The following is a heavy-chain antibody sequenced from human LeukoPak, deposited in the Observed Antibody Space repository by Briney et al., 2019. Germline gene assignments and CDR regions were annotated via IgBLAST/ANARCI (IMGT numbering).Heavy chain of an antibody. CDR3: TTLRGYDYYVSYYYYYMDV. CDR2: IKSKTDGGTT. Sequence: GGSLRLSCAASGFTFSNAWMSWVRQAPGKGLEWVGRIKSKTDGGTTDYAAPVKGRFTISRDDSKNTLYLQMNSLKTEDTAVYYCTTLRGYDYYVSYYYYYMDVWGKGTTVTVSS. CDR1: GFTFSNAW. J-gene: IGHJ6*03. D-gene: IGHD5-12*01. V-gene: IGHV3-15*01.